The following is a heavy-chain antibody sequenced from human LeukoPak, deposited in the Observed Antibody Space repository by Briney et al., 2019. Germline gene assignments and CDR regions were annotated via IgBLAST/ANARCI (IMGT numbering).Heavy chain of an antibody. CDR3: ARMYPCTGGTCIFDY. J-gene: IGHJ4*02. Sequence: GGSLRLSCAASGFTFSSYSVNWVRLAPGKGLEWVSSISGSSSYIHYADSVKGRFTISRDNAKNSVYLQMNSLRAEDTAVYYCARMYPCTGGTCIFDYWGQGTLVTVSS. V-gene: IGHV3-21*06. CDR2: ISGSSSYI. D-gene: IGHD2-8*02. CDR1: GFTFSSYS.